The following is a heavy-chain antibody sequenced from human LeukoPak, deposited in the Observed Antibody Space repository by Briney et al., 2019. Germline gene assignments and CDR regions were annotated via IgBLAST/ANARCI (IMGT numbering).Heavy chain of an antibody. V-gene: IGHV4-59*01. CDR2: IYYRGST. J-gene: IGHJ4*02. CDR3: ARGPANAAFDY. CDR1: GCSISGYH. Sequence: SETLSLTCTVSGCSISGYHWSWIRQPPGKGLEWVGYIYYRGSTNYNPSLKSRVTISLDTSKNQFSLRLTSVTAADTAVYYCARGPANAAFDYWGQGTLVTVSS. D-gene: IGHD2-2*01.